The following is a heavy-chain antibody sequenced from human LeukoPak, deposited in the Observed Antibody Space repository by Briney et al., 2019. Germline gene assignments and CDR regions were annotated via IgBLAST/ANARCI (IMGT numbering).Heavy chain of an antibody. D-gene: IGHD6-19*01. V-gene: IGHV1-18*01. J-gene: IGHJ6*02. CDR3: ARVGAVAGISNYYYGMDV. CDR2: ISAYNGNT. Sequence: ASVKVSCKASGYTFTSYGISWVRQAPGQGLEWMGWISAYNGNTNYAQKLQGRVTMTTDTSTSTAYMELRSLRSDDTAVYYCARVGAVAGISNYYYGMDVWGQGTTVTVS. CDR1: GYTFTSYG.